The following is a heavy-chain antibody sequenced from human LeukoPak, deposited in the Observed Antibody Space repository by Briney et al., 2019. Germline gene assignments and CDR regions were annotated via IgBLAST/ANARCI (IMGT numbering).Heavy chain of an antibody. CDR1: GGSISSGSYY. J-gene: IGHJ3*02. V-gene: IGHV4-61*02. CDR3: ARAVSGYHRPAFDI. CDR2: IYTSGST. D-gene: IGHD5-12*01. Sequence: SETLSLTCTVSGGSISSGSYYWSWIRQPAGKGLEWIGRIYTSGSTNYIPSLKSRVTISVDTSKNQFSLKLSSVTAADTAVYYCARAVSGYHRPAFDIWGQGTMVTVSS.